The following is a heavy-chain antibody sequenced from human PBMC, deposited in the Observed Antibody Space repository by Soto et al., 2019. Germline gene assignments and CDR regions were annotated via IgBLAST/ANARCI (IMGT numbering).Heavy chain of an antibody. CDR1: GIAFGDNA. CDR3: SRLGRATRPEQAFDI. CDR2: ITSKRYGGTP. Sequence: GGSLRLSCTASGIAFGDNAMTWFCQAPGKGLEWVGYITSKRYGGTPRYAATVEGRFTISRDDFTNIAYLQMNSLRSEDTAVYYCSRLGRATRPEQAFDIWGRGTMVTVSS. V-gene: IGHV3-49*03. J-gene: IGHJ3*02. D-gene: IGHD5-12*01.